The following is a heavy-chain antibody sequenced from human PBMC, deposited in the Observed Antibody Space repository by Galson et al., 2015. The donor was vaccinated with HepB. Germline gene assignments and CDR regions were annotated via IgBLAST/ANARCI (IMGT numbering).Heavy chain of an antibody. CDR1: GFTFSRFD. J-gene: IGHJ4*03. CDR3: AKVQGLVWFGGEFDF. V-gene: IGHV3-23*01. Sequence: SLRLSCAASGFTFSRFDMSWVRQAPGKGPEWVSVISGAGDNTKNAESVKGRFTISRDNSKNTLFLQMKSLRAEDTAIYYCAKVQGLVWFGGEFDFWGHGT. CDR2: ISGAGDNT. D-gene: IGHD3-10*01.